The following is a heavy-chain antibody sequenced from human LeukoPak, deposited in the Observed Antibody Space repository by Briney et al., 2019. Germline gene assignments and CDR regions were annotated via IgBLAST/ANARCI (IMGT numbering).Heavy chain of an antibody. J-gene: IGHJ4*02. CDR3: ARHRGQHTRTYYGSGRASFDY. V-gene: IGHV4-34*01. CDR1: GGSFSGYY. D-gene: IGHD3-10*01. Sequence: TPSETLSLTCAVYGGSFSGYYWSWIRQPPGKGLEWIGEINHSGSTNYNPSLKSRVTISVDTSKNQFSLKLSSVTAADTAVYYCARHRGQHTRTYYGSGRASFDYWGQGTLVTVSS. CDR2: INHSGST.